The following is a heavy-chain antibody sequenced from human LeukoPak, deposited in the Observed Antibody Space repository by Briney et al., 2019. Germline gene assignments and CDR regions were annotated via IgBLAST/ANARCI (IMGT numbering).Heavy chain of an antibody. CDR2: INPSGGST. Sequence: ASVKVSCKASGYTFTSYYMHWVRQAPGQGLEWMGIINPSGGSTSYAQKFQGRVTMTRDTSTSTVYMELSSLRSEDTAVYYCAREEACSSTSCYADFDYWGQGTLVTVSS. J-gene: IGHJ4*02. V-gene: IGHV1-46*01. D-gene: IGHD2-2*01. CDR1: GYTFTSYY. CDR3: AREEACSSTSCYADFDY.